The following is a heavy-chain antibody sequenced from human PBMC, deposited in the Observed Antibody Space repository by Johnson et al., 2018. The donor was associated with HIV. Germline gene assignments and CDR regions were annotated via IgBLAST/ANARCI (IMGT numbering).Heavy chain of an antibody. CDR2: IKSKTDGGTA. J-gene: IGHJ3*01. D-gene: IGHD1-1*01. V-gene: IGHV3-15*01. CDR1: GITFSNAW. Sequence: VQLVESGGGLVKPGGSLRLSCAASGITFSNAWMSWVRQAPGKGLEWVGRIKSKTDGGTADYAAPVRGRFTFSTDASKTTLYLRMNSLKTEDTGVYYCTTGLYWSDAFDVWGRGTVVTVSP. CDR3: TTGLYWSDAFDV.